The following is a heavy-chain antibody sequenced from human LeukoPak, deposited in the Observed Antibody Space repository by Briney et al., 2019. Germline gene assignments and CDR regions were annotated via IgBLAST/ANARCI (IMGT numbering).Heavy chain of an antibody. V-gene: IGHV1-18*01. D-gene: IGHD1-7*01. Sequence: ASVKVSCKASGYTFTSYGISWVRQAPGQGLEWMGWISAYNGNTNYAQKLRGRVTMTTDTSTSTAYMELRSLRSDDTAVYYCAREKAGTTLYYYYGMDVWGQGTTVTVSS. CDR3: AREKAGTTLYYYYGMDV. J-gene: IGHJ6*02. CDR2: ISAYNGNT. CDR1: GYTFTSYG.